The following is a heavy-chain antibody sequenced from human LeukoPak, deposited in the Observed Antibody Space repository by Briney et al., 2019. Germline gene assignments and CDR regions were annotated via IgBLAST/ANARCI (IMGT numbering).Heavy chain of an antibody. CDR3: ARPLGSYGAPTTGAFDI. V-gene: IGHV3-20*04. CDR2: INWNGDST. J-gene: IGHJ3*02. D-gene: IGHD4-17*01. CDR1: GFTFDDYG. Sequence: GGSLRLSCAASGFTFDDYGVSWVRQAPGKGLEWVCNINWNGDSTGYADSVKGRFTISRDNAKNSLFLQMNSLRAEDTALYYCARPLGSYGAPTTGAFDIWGQGTMVTVSS.